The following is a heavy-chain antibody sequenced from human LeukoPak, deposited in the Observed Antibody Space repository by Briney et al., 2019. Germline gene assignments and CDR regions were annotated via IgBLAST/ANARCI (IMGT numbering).Heavy chain of an antibody. CDR3: ARARYYYDSSGYYDY. CDR1: GGTFSSYA. J-gene: IGHJ4*02. D-gene: IGHD3-22*01. Sequence: AASVKVSYKASGGTFSSYAISWVRQAPGQGLEWMGGIIPIFGTANYAQKFQGRATITTDESTSTAYMELSSLRSEDTAVYYCARARYYYDSSGYYDYWGQGTLVTVSS. V-gene: IGHV1-69*05. CDR2: IIPIFGTA.